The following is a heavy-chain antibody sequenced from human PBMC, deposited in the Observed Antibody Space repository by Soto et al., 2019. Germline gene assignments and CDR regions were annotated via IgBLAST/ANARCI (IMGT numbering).Heavy chain of an antibody. J-gene: IGHJ4*02. Sequence: EVQLVESGGGLVQPGRSLRLSCAASGFTFDDYAMHWVRQAPGKGLEWVSGISWNSGSIGYADSAKGRFTISRDNAKNSLYLQMNSLRAEDTALYYCAKDNGFQLLHYYFDYWGQGTLVTVSS. D-gene: IGHD2-2*01. CDR3: AKDNGFQLLHYYFDY. CDR2: ISWNSGSI. CDR1: GFTFDDYA. V-gene: IGHV3-9*01.